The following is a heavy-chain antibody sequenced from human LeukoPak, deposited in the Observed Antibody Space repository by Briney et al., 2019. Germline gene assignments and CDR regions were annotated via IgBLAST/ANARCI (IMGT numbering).Heavy chain of an antibody. V-gene: IGHV3-53*01. Sequence: GGSLRLSCAASGFSVSNNYMSWVGQAPGKGLEGVSVIYSRGATYYADSVKGRFTISRDNSKNTLYLQMNSLRVEDTAVYYCAARNYWGQGTLVTVSS. CDR2: IYSRGAT. CDR3: AARNY. CDR1: GFSVSNNY. J-gene: IGHJ4*02. D-gene: IGHD1-14*01.